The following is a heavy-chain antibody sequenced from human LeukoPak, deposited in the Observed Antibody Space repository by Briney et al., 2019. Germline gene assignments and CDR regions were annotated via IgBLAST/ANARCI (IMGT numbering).Heavy chain of an antibody. CDR3: ARGRIAAAGTSDY. J-gene: IGHJ4*02. Sequence: SVKVSCKASGGTFSSYAISWVRQAPGQGLEWMGGIIPIFGTANYAQKFQGRVTITADKSTSTAYMELSSLRSEDTAVYYCARGRIAAAGTSDYWGQGTLVTVSS. V-gene: IGHV1-69*06. D-gene: IGHD6-13*01. CDR2: IIPIFGTA. CDR1: GGTFSSYA.